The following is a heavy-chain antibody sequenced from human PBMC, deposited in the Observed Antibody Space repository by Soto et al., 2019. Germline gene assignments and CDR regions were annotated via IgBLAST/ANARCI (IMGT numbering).Heavy chain of an antibody. CDR3: ARARYYYGSGSVH. J-gene: IGHJ4*02. V-gene: IGHV3-30*04. Sequence: GGSLRLSCAASGFTLSTYAMNWVRQAPGKGLEWVAVISYDGSNKDYADSVKGRFTISRDNSKNTLYLQMNSLRVEDTAVYYCARARYYYGSGSVHWGQGTLVTVSS. CDR1: GFTLSTYA. D-gene: IGHD3-10*01. CDR2: ISYDGSNK.